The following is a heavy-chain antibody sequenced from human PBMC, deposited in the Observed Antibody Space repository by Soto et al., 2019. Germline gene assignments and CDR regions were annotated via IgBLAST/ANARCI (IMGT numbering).Heavy chain of an antibody. J-gene: IGHJ6*02. D-gene: IGHD2-15*01. CDR2: INSYSGKT. V-gene: IGHV1-18*01. Sequence: ASVKVSCKASGYTFTSYGISWVRQAPGQGLEWMGWINSYSGKTSYPQNLQGRVTMTTNTSTSTAYMELRSLRSEDTAVYYCASQGGSLYYYYGMDVWGQ. CDR1: GYTFTSYG. CDR3: ASQGGSLYYYYGMDV.